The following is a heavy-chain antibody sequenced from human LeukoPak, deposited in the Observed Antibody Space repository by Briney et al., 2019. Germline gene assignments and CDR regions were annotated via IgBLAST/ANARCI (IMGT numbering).Heavy chain of an antibody. V-gene: IGHV4-28*01. J-gene: IGHJ2*01. CDR3: ARRNYYDSSGYDYWYFDL. CDR1: GYSISSTNW. Sequence: PSDTLSLTCAVSGYSISSTNWWGWIRQPPGKGLEWVGYICYSGSTYYNPSLKSRVTMSVDTSKNQFSLKLSSVTAVDTAVYYCARRNYYDSSGYDYWYFDLWGRGTLVTVSS. CDR2: ICYSGST. D-gene: IGHD3-22*01.